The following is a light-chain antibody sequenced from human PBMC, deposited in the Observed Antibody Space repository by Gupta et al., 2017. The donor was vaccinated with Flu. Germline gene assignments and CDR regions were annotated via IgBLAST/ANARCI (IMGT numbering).Light chain of an antibody. CDR1: QSVSIN. CDR3: EQYHNWPL. V-gene: IGKV3-15*01. J-gene: IGKJ3*01. Sequence: PGERVTLSCRASQSVSINLAWYQQKPGQAPRLLIYGAIHRAAGVPDRFSGSGSGTEFSLTISSLQSEDFAVYYCEQYHNWPLFGPGTTVDIK. CDR2: GAI.